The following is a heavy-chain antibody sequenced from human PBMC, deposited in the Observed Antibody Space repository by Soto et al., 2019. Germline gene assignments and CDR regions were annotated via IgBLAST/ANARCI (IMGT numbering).Heavy chain of an antibody. CDR1: GFTFGDYV. V-gene: IGHV3-9*01. CDR3: AKAREYNYAPDH. J-gene: IGHJ4*02. Sequence: PGGSLRLSCAASGFTFGDYVMHWVRHAPGKGLEWVASVNWNGRPTLYEAAVKGRFSVSRDNGKNSLYLEMTSLRPNDTALYFCAKAREYNYAPDHWGQGILVTVSS. CDR2: VNWNGRPT. D-gene: IGHD2-2*01.